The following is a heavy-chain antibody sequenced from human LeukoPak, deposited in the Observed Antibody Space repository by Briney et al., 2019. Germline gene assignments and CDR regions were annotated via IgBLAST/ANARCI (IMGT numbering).Heavy chain of an antibody. J-gene: IGHJ4*02. CDR1: GFTFSSYA. D-gene: IGHD3-3*01. CDR2: ISGSGGST. V-gene: IGHV3-23*01. Sequence: GGSLRLSCAASGFTFSSYAMSWVRQAPGKGLEWVSAISGSGGSTYYADSVKGRFTISRDNSKNTLYLQMNSLRAEDTAVYYCAKVVDFWSGRGYYFDSWGQGTLVTVSS. CDR3: AKVVDFWSGRGYYFDS.